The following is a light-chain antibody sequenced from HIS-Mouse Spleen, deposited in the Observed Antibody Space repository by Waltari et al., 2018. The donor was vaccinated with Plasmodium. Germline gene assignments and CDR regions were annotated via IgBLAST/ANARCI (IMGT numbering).Light chain of an antibody. CDR1: QLGDKS. J-gene: IGLJ2*01. Sequence: SSELTQPPSVSVSPGQTPSITRSGKQLGDKSACRYQQKPGQSPVLVIYQDSKRPSGIPERFSGSNSGNTATLTISGTQAMDEADYYCQAWDSSTAVFGGGTKLTVL. CDR3: QAWDSSTAV. V-gene: IGLV3-1*01. CDR2: QDS.